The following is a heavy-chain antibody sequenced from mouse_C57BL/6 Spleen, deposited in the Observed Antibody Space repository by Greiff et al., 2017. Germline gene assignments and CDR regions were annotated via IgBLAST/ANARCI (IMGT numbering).Heavy chain of an antibody. CDR1: GYTFTSYW. J-gene: IGHJ4*01. V-gene: IGHV1-69*01. CDR3: ARWGTMAYYAMDY. D-gene: IGHD1-1*02. CDR2: IDPSDSYT. Sequence: VQLQQPGAELVMPGASVKLSCKASGYTFTSYWMHWVKQRPGQGLEWIGEIDPSDSYTNYNQKFKGKSPLTVDKSSSTAYMQLSSLTSEDSAVYYCARWGTMAYYAMDYWGQGTSVTVSS.